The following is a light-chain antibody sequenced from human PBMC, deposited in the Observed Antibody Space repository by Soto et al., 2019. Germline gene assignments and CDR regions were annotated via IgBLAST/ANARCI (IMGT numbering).Light chain of an antibody. V-gene: IGLV2-14*01. CDR3: GSYRDTNSFV. CDR2: DT. CDR1: SSDIGAYNY. Sequence: QSVLTQPASVSGSPGQSITISCTGTSSDIGAYNYVSWYQQHPGKAPKLLIYDTDRPTGVSHRFSGSKSGSAAALTISGLQAADEADYYCGSYRDTNSFVFGSGTKLTVL. J-gene: IGLJ1*01.